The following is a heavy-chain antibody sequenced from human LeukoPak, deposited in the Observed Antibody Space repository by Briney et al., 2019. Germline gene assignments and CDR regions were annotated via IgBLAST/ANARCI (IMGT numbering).Heavy chain of an antibody. Sequence: GGSLRLSCAASGFTFSTYSMNWVRQAPGMGLEWVSSISSSSYIYYADSVKGRFTISRDNAKNSLYLQMNSLRAEDTAVYYCARDLYGDYSFDYWGQGARVTVSS. CDR3: ARDLYGDYSFDY. J-gene: IGHJ4*02. CDR2: ISSSSYI. CDR1: GFTFSTYS. V-gene: IGHV3-21*01. D-gene: IGHD4-17*01.